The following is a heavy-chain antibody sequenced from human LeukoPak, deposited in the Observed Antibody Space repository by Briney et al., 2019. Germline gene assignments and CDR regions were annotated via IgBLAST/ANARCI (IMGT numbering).Heavy chain of an antibody. D-gene: IGHD6-6*01. CDR2: INHSGST. CDR3: ARGRAARPRSYYYYYYYMDV. CDR1: GGSFSGYY. J-gene: IGHJ6*03. V-gene: IGHV4-34*01. Sequence: SETLSLTCAVYGGSFSGYYWSWIRQPPGKGLEWIGEINHSGSTNYNPSLKSRVTISVDTSKNQFSLKLSSVTAADTAVYYCARGRAARPRSYYYYYYYMDVWGKGTTVTVSS.